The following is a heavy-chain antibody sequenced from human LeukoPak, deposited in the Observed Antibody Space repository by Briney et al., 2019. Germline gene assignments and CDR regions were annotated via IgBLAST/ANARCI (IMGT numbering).Heavy chain of an antibody. CDR3: ARAPYYYDSSGYYPPPDY. V-gene: IGHV1-18*01. D-gene: IGHD3-22*01. J-gene: IGHJ4*02. CDR2: ISAYNGNT. Sequence: ASVKVSCKSSGYTFTSYGISWVRQAPGQGLEWVGWISAYNGNTNYAQKLQGRVTMTTETSTSTAFMELRSLRSDDTAVYYCARAPYYYDSSGYYPPPDYWGQGTLVTVSS. CDR1: GYTFTSYG.